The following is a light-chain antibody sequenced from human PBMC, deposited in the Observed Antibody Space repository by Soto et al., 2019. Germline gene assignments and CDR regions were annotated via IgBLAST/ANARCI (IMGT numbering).Light chain of an antibody. V-gene: IGKV3-15*01. CDR3: RGYTTLPPP. J-gene: IGKJ5*01. Sequence: PSVALRSVGPGQGVNISGRASQSVSSNLAWYQQKPGQAPRLLIYCASTTATGIPARFSGSGSGTEFTLTISSLQSEDFEVSYCRGYTTLPPPFGQGTRLEIK. CDR1: QSVSSN. CDR2: CAS.